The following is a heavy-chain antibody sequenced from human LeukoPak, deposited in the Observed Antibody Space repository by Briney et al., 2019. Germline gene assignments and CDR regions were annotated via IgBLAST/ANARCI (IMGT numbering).Heavy chain of an antibody. CDR1: GFPFSSYG. Sequence: PGGSLRLSCAASGFPFSSYGMHWVRLAPGKGLEWVAFIRYDGSNKYYADSVKGRFTISRDNSKNTLYLQMNSLRAEDTAVYYCAKDSDRTLDYWGQGTLVTVSS. J-gene: IGHJ4*02. V-gene: IGHV3-30*02. CDR2: IRYDGSNK. D-gene: IGHD1-26*01. CDR3: AKDSDRTLDY.